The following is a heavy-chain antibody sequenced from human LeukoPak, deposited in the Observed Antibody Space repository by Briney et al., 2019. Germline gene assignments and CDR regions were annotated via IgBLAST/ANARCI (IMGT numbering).Heavy chain of an antibody. V-gene: IGHV1-8*01. Sequence: ASVTVSCKTSGYIFIHYDINWLRQDPRQPLEGMGWMNPETGGSDYSHHFQGRTTMTGNASSTTAYLDVSNLTVEDSAVYYCARLHRHRLPESDYWGQGTLVTVSS. CDR1: GYIFIHYD. J-gene: IGHJ4*02. CDR2: MNPETGGS. CDR3: ARLHRHRLPESDY. D-gene: IGHD1-14*01.